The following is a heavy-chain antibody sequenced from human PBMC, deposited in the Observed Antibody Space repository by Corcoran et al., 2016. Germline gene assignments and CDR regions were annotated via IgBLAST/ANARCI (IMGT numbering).Heavy chain of an antibody. CDR1: GYTFTSYG. CDR2: ISAYNGNT. J-gene: IGHJ5*02. Sequence: QVQLVQSGAEVKKPGASVKVSCKASGYTFTSYGISWVRQAPGQGLEWVGWISAYNGNTNYAQKLQRRVTMTTYTSKRTAYMELRSLRSDDTAGYYGGRPIGYSSGFYNCVDPWGQGTLVTVSS. CDR3: GRPIGYSSGFYNCVDP. D-gene: IGHD6-19*01. V-gene: IGHV1-18*01.